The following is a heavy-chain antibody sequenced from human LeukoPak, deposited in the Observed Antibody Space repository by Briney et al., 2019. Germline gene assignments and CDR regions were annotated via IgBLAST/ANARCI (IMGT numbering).Heavy chain of an antibody. D-gene: IGHD5-12*01. CDR1: GYTFTGYY. Sequence: ASVKVSCKASGYTFTGYYMHWVRQAPGQGLEWMGIINPSGGSTSYAQKFQGRVTMTRDTSTSTVYMELSSLRSEDTAVYYCARVSGYSGYDNYYYYYMDVWGKGTTVTISS. CDR3: ARVSGYSGYDNYYYYYMDV. CDR2: INPSGGST. V-gene: IGHV1-46*01. J-gene: IGHJ6*03.